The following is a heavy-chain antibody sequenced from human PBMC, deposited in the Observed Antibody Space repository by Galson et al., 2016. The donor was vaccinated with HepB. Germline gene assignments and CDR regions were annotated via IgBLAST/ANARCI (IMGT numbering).Heavy chain of an antibody. Sequence: SETLSLTCNVSGGSISNRSYFWAWIRQPPGKGLEWIATIYYSGKTYNSPSLKSPVTISVDTSKNQFSMILTSVSAADTAVYYYANLHVGAITKSFEIWGQGTMVTVSS. CDR2: IYYSGKT. D-gene: IGHD1-26*01. J-gene: IGHJ3*02. CDR1: GGSISNRSYF. V-gene: IGHV4-39*01. CDR3: ANLHVGAITKSFEI.